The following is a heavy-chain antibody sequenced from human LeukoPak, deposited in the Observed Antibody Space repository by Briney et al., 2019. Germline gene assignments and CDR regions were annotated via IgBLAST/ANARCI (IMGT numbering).Heavy chain of an antibody. Sequence: SVKASCKASGGTFSSYAISWVRQAPGQGLKWMGGIIPIFGTANYAQKFQGRVTITADESTSTAYMELSSLRSEDTAVYYCARERCSGGSCYFDYWGQGTLVTVSS. CDR3: ARERCSGGSCYFDY. J-gene: IGHJ4*02. D-gene: IGHD2-15*01. CDR2: IIPIFGTA. CDR1: GGTFSSYA. V-gene: IGHV1-69*01.